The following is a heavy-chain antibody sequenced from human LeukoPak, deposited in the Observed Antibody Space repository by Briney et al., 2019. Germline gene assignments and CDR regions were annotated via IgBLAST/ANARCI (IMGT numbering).Heavy chain of an antibody. V-gene: IGHV1-2*02. J-gene: IGHJ4*02. D-gene: IGHD2-2*01. CDR3: ARDHYCSSTSCKL. CDR1: GYTFTGYY. CDR2: INPNSGGT. Sequence: GASVKVSCKASGYTFTGYYLHWVRQAPGQGLDWMGWINPNSGGTNYAQKFQGRVNMIRRQFISTAYMELSRLRSDDTAVYYCARDHYCSSTSCKLWGQGTLVTVSS.